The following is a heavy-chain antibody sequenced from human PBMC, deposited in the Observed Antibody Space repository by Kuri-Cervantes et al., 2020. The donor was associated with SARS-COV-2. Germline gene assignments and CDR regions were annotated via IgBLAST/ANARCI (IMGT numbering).Heavy chain of an antibody. CDR3: ARGLWGIQYYFDY. CDR2: ISSSSSYI. CDR1: GFTFSNAW. V-gene: IGHV3-21*01. Sequence: GESLKISCAASGFTFSNAWMSWVRQAPGKGLEWVSSISSSSSYIYYADSVKGRFTISRDNAKNSLYLQMNSLRAEDTAVYYCARGLWGIQYYFDYWGQGTLVTVSS. D-gene: IGHD7-27*01. J-gene: IGHJ4*02.